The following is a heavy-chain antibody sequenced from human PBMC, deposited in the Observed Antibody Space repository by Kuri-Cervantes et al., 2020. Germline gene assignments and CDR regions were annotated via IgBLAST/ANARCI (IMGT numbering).Heavy chain of an antibody. V-gene: IGHV3-23*01. J-gene: IGHJ4*02. CDR1: GFTFSNYA. D-gene: IGHD3-22*01. CDR3: ASFYDSSGYYRY. Sequence: GESLKISCAASGFTFSNYAMSWVRQAPGKGLEWVSVISDNGGSTYYADSVKGRLTITRDNSKNTLYLQMNSLRAEGTAVYYCASFYDSSGYYRYWGQGTLVTVSS. CDR2: ISDNGGST.